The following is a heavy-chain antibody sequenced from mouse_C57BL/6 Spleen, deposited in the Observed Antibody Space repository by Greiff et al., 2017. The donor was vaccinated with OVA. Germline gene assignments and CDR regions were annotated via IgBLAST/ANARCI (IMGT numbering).Heavy chain of an antibody. CDR2: IDPSDSET. V-gene: IGHV1-52*01. Sequence: QVHVKQPGAELVRPGSSVKLSCKASGYTFTSYWMHWVKQRPIQGLEWIGNIDPSDSETHYNQKFKDKATLTVDKSSSTAYMQLSSLTSEDSAVYYCARRGDGYYGVWGTGTTVTVSS. CDR3: ARRGDGYYGV. D-gene: IGHD2-3*01. CDR1: GYTFTSYW. J-gene: IGHJ1*03.